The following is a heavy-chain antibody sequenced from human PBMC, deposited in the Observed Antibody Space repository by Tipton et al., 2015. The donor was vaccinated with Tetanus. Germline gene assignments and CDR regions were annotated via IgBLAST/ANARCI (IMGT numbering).Heavy chain of an antibody. J-gene: IGHJ5*02. CDR2: INESGST. Sequence: TLSLTCAVHGGSFSGYFWTWIRQPPGKGLEWIGEINESGSTSYNPSLKSRVTISIDTSKNQFSLNLKSVTAADTAVYYCARQADNWFDPWGQGTLVAVSS. CDR1: GGSFSGYF. CDR3: ARQADNWFDP. V-gene: IGHV4-34*01.